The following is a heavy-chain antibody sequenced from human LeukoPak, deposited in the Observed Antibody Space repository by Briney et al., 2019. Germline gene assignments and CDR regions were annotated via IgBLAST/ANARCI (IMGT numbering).Heavy chain of an antibody. CDR1: GGTFSSYA. CDR2: IIPIFGTA. Sequence: GASVKVSCKASGGTFSSYAISWVRQAPGQGLEWMGGIIPIFGTANYAQKFQGRVTITADESTSTAYMELSSLRSEDTAVYYCARVPDDTIFGVVTDSDAFDIWGQGTMVTVSS. V-gene: IGHV1-69*13. J-gene: IGHJ3*02. CDR3: ARVPDDTIFGVVTDSDAFDI. D-gene: IGHD3-3*01.